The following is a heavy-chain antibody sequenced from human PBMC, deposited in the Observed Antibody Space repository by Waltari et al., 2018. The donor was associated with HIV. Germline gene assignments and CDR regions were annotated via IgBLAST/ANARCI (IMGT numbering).Heavy chain of an antibody. CDR2: IKHSGST. V-gene: IGHV4-34*01. D-gene: IGHD3-22*01. CDR1: GGSFSGYY. J-gene: IGHJ4*02. CDR3: ARGTHYYDSSGYLYYFDY. Sequence: QVPLQQWGAGLFKPSEPLSLTCPVHGGSFSGYYWSWSRQPQWKGLEWSGEIKHSGSTNYNPSLKSRVTISVDTSKNQFSLKLSSVTAADTAVYYCARGTHYYDSSGYLYYFDYWGQGTLVTVSS.